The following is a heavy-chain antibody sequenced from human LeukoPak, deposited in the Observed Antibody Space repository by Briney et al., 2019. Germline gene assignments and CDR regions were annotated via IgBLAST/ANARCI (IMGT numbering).Heavy chain of an antibody. CDR1: GFTFSRYS. D-gene: IGHD5-18*01. J-gene: IGHJ4*02. CDR2: ISSSSSYI. Sequence: GGSLRLSCEASGFTFSRYSLTWVRQAPGKGLEWVSSISSSSSYIYYADSVKGRFTISRDDAKNSLYLQMNSLRAEDTALYYCARQADTAMLIWSFTDYWGQGTLVTVSS. CDR3: ARQADTAMLIWSFTDY. V-gene: IGHV3-21*01.